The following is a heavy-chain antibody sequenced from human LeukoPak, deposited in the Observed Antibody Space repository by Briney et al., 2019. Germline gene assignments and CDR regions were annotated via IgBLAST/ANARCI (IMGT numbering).Heavy chain of an antibody. CDR3: ASPPQDPLTATPPFAY. V-gene: IGHV3-23*01. D-gene: IGHD3-16*02. Sequence: GGSLRLSCAASGFNFANHAMSWVRQTPGKGLEWVSAISGGGDITYYADSVTGRFTISRDNSKDTLFLQVHSLRPGDTAVYYCASPPQDPLTATPPFAYWGKEPLVTIPS. J-gene: IGHJ4*02. CDR1: GFNFANHA. CDR2: ISGGGDIT.